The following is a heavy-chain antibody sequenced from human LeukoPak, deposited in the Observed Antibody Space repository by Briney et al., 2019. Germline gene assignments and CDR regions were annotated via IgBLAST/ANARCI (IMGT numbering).Heavy chain of an antibody. CDR2: IIPIFGTT. Sequence: SVKVSCKASGGTFRSYTIAWVRQAPGQGLEWMGGIIPIFGTTKYAQKFQGRVTITADESTSTAYMELSSLRSEDTAVYYRAREDCSSTSCYWYYFDYWGQGTLVTVSS. CDR1: GGTFRSYT. D-gene: IGHD2-2*01. CDR3: AREDCSSTSCYWYYFDY. J-gene: IGHJ4*02. V-gene: IGHV1-69*13.